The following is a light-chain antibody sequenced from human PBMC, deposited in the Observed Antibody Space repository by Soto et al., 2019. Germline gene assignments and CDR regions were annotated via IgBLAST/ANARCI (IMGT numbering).Light chain of an antibody. CDR1: QSMSSSY. J-gene: IGKJ4*01. Sequence: EIVLTQSPATLSLSPGESATLSCRASQSMSSSYLAWYQQKPGQAPRLVIYGASSRAPGIPDRFSGSGSGTEFTLTISSLQSEDSAVYYCQQYENWPQLTFGGGTKVDIK. V-gene: IGKV3-15*01. CDR2: GAS. CDR3: QQYENWPQLT.